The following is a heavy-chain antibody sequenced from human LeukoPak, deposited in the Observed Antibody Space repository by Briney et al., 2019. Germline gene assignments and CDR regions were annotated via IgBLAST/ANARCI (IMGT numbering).Heavy chain of an antibody. CDR1: GGTFSSYA. D-gene: IGHD5-18*01. J-gene: IGHJ4*02. V-gene: IGHV1-69*04. CDR3: ARVSGGYSYGPQFDY. Sequence: ASVKVSCKASGGTFSSYAIIWVRQAPGQGLEWMGRIIPILGIANYAQKFQGRVTITADKSTSTAYMELSSLRSEDTAVYYCARVSGGYSYGPQFDYWGQGTLVTVSS. CDR2: IIPILGIA.